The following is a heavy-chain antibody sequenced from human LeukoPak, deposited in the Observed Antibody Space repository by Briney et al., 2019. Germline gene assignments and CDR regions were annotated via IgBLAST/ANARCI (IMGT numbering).Heavy chain of an antibody. V-gene: IGHV3-23*01. CDR3: AKPAITDYVDY. Sequence: PGGSLRLSCAASGFTFSSDAMSWVRQAPGKGLEWVSSISSSGGSTYYADSVKGRFTISRDNAKNKLYLQMNSLRAEDTAVYYCAKPAITDYVDYRGQGTLVTVSS. CDR1: GFTFSSDA. J-gene: IGHJ4*02. CDR2: ISSSGGST.